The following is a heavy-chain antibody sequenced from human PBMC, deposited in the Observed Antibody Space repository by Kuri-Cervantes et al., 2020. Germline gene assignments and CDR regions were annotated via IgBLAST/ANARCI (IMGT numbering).Heavy chain of an antibody. CDR1: GGSISSYY. V-gene: IGHV4-59*12. J-gene: IGHJ5*02. Sequence: SETLSLTCTVSGGSISSYYWSWIRQPPGKGLEWIGYIYYSGSTTYNPSLKSRVTISVDTSKNQFSLKLSSVTAADTAVYYCAREMNWFDPWGQGTLVTVSS. CDR2: IYYSGST. CDR3: AREMNWFDP.